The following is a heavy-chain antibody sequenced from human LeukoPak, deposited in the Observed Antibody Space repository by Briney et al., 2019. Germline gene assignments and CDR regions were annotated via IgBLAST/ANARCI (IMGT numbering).Heavy chain of an antibody. J-gene: IGHJ6*02. CDR1: GFTFSSYT. CDR3: AREGGSASSFYYGMDV. V-gene: IGHV3-21*01. Sequence: GGSLRLSCAASGFTFSSYTMNWVRQAPGKGLEWVSFITTGSSYISYADSVKGRFTISRDNAKNSLYLQMNSLRAEDTAVYYCAREGGSASSFYYGMDVWGQETTVTVSS. D-gene: IGHD3-10*01. CDR2: ITTGSSYI.